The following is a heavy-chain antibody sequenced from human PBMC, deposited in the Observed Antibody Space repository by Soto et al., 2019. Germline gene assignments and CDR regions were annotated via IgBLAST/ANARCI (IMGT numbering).Heavy chain of an antibody. CDR2: INPNGGGT. CDR1: GYKFINHY. J-gene: IGHJ4*02. V-gene: IGHV1-46*01. CDR3: ARDSSASATSYSFDN. Sequence: XSVKVSCKASGYKFINHYMHWVRQVPGVGLEWMGIINPNGGGTDYSQKFQGRVTMTRDTSANTVHMELSSLRSEDTGVYFCARDSSASATSYSFDNWGQGPLVTVSS. D-gene: IGHD6-25*01.